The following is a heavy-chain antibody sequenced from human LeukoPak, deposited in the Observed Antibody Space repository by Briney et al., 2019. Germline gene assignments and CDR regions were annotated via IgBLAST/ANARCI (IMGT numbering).Heavy chain of an antibody. D-gene: IGHD2-15*01. Sequence: SGGSLRLSCAASGFTFSTYAMTWVRQAPGKGLELVSVMSGSGGMTYYADSVKGRFTISRDNANNSLYLRMNSLRAEDTAVYYCARNLGGGILGWFDPWGQGTLVTVSS. CDR2: MSGSGGMT. CDR3: ARNLGGGILGWFDP. V-gene: IGHV3-48*03. J-gene: IGHJ5*02. CDR1: GFTFSTYA.